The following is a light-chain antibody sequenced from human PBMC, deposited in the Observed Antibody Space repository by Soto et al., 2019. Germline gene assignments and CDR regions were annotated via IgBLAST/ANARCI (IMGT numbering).Light chain of an antibody. Sequence: SYELTQPPSVSVAPGKTARITCGGNNIGSKSVHWYQQKPGQAPVLVIYYDRDRPSGIPEPFSGSNSGNTATLTISRVEAGDEADYYSQVWDSSSDHRGVFGGGTKLSVL. CDR3: QVWDSSSDHRGV. J-gene: IGLJ2*01. CDR1: NIGSKS. V-gene: IGLV3-21*04. CDR2: YDR.